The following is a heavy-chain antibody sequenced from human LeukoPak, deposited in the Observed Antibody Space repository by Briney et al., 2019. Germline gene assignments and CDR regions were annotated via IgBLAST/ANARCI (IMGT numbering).Heavy chain of an antibody. CDR3: TKGGDYSSSSPDY. D-gene: IGHD6-13*01. V-gene: IGHV3-11*01. CDR2: ISSSGSTI. CDR1: GFTFSDYY. Sequence: SGGSLRLSCAASGFTFSDYYMSWIRQAPGKGLEWVSYISSSGSTIYYADSVKGRFTISRDNSKNTLYLQMNSLRAEDTAVYYCTKGGDYSSSSPDYWGQGTLVTVSS. J-gene: IGHJ4*02.